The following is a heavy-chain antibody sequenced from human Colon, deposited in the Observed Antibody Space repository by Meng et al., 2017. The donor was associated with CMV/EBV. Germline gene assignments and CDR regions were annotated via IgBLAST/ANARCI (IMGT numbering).Heavy chain of an antibody. Sequence: ASVKVSCKTSGYTFTAYYIHWVRQAPGQGLEWMGWINPKSGGKNFAQKFQGRVAMTTDTSISTAYLEVTSLTSDDTAVYYCARGRIGVTGPSPGPDSWGQEALVTVSS. CDR1: GYTFTAYY. D-gene: IGHD6-19*01. CDR2: INPKSGGK. CDR3: ARGRIGVTGPSPGPDS. V-gene: IGHV1-2*02. J-gene: IGHJ4*02.